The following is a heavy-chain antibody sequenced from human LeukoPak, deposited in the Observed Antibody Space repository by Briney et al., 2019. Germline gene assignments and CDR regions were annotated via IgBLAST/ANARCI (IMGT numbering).Heavy chain of an antibody. CDR3: ARDVGASAPDAFDI. CDR1: GFTFSDYY. CDR2: ISSAGNTI. D-gene: IGHD1-26*01. J-gene: IGHJ3*02. V-gene: IGHV3-11*01. Sequence: GGSLRLSCAASGFTFSDYYMIWIRQAPGEGLEWVSYISSAGNTIYYANSVKGRFTMSRDNAKNSLYLQMNSLRAEDTDVYYCARDVGASAPDAFDIWGQGTMVTVSS.